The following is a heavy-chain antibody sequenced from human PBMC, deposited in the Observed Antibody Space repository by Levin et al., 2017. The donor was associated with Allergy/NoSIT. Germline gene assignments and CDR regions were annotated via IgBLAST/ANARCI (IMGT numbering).Heavy chain of an antibody. J-gene: IGHJ4*02. CDR2: ISTTSNTI. Sequence: SCAASGFTFSNYNMNWVRQAPGKGLEWVSYISTTSNTIYYADSVKGRFTISRDNAKNSLYLQMNSLRAEDTAVYYCARVRFSYGYAIDNWGQGTLVTVSS. CDR1: GFTFSNYN. CDR3: ARVRFSYGYAIDN. D-gene: IGHD5-18*01. V-gene: IGHV3-48*01.